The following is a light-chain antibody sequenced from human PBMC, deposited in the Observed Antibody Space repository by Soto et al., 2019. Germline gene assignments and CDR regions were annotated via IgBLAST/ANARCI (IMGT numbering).Light chain of an antibody. CDR1: QSVSSSY. CDR3: LQYDTSPLT. V-gene: IGKV3-20*01. J-gene: IGKJ4*01. Sequence: EIVLTQSPGTLSLSPGERATLSCRASQSVSSSYLAWYQQKPGQAPRLLIYGASSRATGIPDRFSGSGSGTDFTLTISILEPEDFAVYYCLQYDTSPLTFGGGTKVEI. CDR2: GAS.